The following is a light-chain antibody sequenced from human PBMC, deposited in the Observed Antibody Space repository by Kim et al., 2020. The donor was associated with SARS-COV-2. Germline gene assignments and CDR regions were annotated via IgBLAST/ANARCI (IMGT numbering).Light chain of an antibody. V-gene: IGKV3-15*01. CDR3: QQYNNWFPYT. CDR2: GAS. Sequence: SPGERALLSSRARQSIGPHLAWVHQKPGQAPRLLIYGASTRATGVPARISGSASGSDFTLTISTLQSGDFGIYYCQQYNNWFPYTFGQGTELEI. CDR1: QSIGPH. J-gene: IGKJ2*01.